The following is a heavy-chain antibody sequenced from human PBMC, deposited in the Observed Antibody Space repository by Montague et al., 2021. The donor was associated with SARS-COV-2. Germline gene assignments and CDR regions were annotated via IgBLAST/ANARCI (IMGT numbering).Heavy chain of an antibody. V-gene: IGHV3-72*01. Sequence: SLRLSCAASGFTFSGYNMDWVRQAPGKGLEWVALIRIKAYSYTIEYAASVKGRFTISRDNAKNSLYLQMNSLRAEDTAVYYCARDGVGFGELTGNYYYYYGMDVWGQGTTVTVSS. CDR2: IRIKAYSYTI. CDR1: GFTFSGYN. D-gene: IGHD3-10*01. CDR3: ARDGVGFGELTGNYYYYYGMDV. J-gene: IGHJ6*02.